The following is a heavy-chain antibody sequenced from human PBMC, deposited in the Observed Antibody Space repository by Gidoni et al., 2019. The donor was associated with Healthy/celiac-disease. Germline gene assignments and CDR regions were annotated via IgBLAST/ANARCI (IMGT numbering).Heavy chain of an antibody. CDR1: GFTFSSYA. CDR2: ISYDGSNK. V-gene: IGHV3-30-3*01. J-gene: IGHJ4*02. Sequence: QVQLVESGGGVVQPGRSLRLSCAASGFTFSSYAMHWVRQAPGKGLEWVAVISYDGSNKYYADSVKGRFTISRDNSKNTLYLQMNSLRAEDTAVYYCARKELVSYYFDYWGQGTLVTVSS. D-gene: IGHD1-26*01. CDR3: ARKELVSYYFDY.